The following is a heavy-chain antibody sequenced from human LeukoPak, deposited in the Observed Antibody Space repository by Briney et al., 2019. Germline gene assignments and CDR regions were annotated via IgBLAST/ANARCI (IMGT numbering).Heavy chain of an antibody. CDR2: ISSSSTI. CDR1: GFTFSSYN. J-gene: IGHJ4*02. CDR3: ATYSSGWNDFDY. Sequence: GGSLRLSCAASGFTFSSYNMNWVRQAPGKGLEWVSSISSSSTIYYADSVKGRFTISRDNAKNSLYLQMNSLRDEDTAVYYCATYSSGWNDFDYWGQGTLVTVSS. D-gene: IGHD6-19*01. V-gene: IGHV3-48*02.